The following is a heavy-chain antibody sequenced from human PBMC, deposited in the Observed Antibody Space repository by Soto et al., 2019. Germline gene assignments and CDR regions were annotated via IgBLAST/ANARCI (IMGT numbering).Heavy chain of an antibody. CDR1: GGAISSYY. Sequence: SETLSLTCSLSGGAISSYYWSWIRQPPGKGLEWIGEISYSVSTSYYPSLKSRVTISLDTSRNQFSLKMTSVTAADTAVYYCSRQGYNSGWSVSEPWGQRTLVIGSS. CDR2: ISYSVST. J-gene: IGHJ5*02. D-gene: IGHD6-19*01. CDR3: SRQGYNSGWSVSEP. V-gene: IGHV4-59*08.